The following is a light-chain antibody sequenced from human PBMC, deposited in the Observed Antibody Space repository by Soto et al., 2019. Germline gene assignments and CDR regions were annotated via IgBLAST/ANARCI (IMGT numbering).Light chain of an antibody. Sequence: QSVLTQAASVSGSPEQSITISCTGSSSDVGAYNYVSWYQQYPGQAPNLIIYEVSSRPSGVSHRFSGSKSGNTASLTISGLQAEDEADYYCNSYTTSSTYVFGTGTKVTVL. V-gene: IGLV2-14*01. CDR3: NSYTTSSTYV. CDR2: EVS. J-gene: IGLJ1*01. CDR1: SSDVGAYNY.